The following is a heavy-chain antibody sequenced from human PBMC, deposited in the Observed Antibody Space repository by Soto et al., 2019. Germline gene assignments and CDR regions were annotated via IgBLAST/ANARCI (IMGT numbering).Heavy chain of an antibody. CDR3: ARGRYCSGGSCYQDY. CDR2: VYDSGIT. J-gene: IGHJ4*02. V-gene: IGHV4-30-2*01. Sequence: QLQLHECGTGLVKPSQTLSVTCAVSGGSISSGGYPWTWIRLPPGKGLEWIGYVYDSGITYYNPSLKSRVTISVDTSKNQFSLKLSSVTAADTAVYYCARGRYCSGGSCYQDYWGQGTLVTVSS. CDR1: GGSISSGGYP. D-gene: IGHD2-15*01.